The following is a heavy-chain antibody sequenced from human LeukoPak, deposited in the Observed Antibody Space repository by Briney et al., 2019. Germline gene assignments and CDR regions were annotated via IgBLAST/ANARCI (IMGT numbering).Heavy chain of an antibody. V-gene: IGHV3-33*01. CDR1: GFAFSRYG. Sequence: GRSLRLSCAASGFAFSRYGMHWLRQAPGTGLEWVAVMWYDGSNEAYADSVRGRFTISRDNSENRLYLQMSSLRVEDTAVYYCAREHTIAATGTHWFAPWGQGTLVTVSS. J-gene: IGHJ5*02. D-gene: IGHD6-13*01. CDR3: AREHTIAATGTHWFAP. CDR2: MWYDGSNE.